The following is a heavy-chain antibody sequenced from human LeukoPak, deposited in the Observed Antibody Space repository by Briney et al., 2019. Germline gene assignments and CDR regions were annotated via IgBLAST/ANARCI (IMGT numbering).Heavy chain of an antibody. V-gene: IGHV3-74*01. Sequence: PGGSLRLSCAASGFMFRNYWMHWVRQAPGKGLVWVSRINTDGSSTSYADSVKGRFTISRDNAKNSLYLQMNSLRAEDTAVYYCARVGYGGNRGWWYFDLWGRGTLVTVSS. J-gene: IGHJ2*01. D-gene: IGHD4-23*01. CDR1: GFMFRNYW. CDR3: ARVGYGGNRGWWYFDL. CDR2: INTDGSST.